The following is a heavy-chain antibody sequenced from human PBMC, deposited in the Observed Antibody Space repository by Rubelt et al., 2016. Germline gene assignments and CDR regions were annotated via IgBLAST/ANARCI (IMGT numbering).Heavy chain of an antibody. CDR1: GFTFSNYR. D-gene: IGHD2-2*01. V-gene: IGHV3-21*01. Sequence: GGGLVKPGGSLRLSCAASGFTFSNYRMTWVRQAPGKGLEWVSSISSTSSYIYYADSVKGRFTISRDNAKNSLYLQMNSLGDEDTAVYYCAREWATSTKELDYWGQGTLVTVSS. CDR3: AREWATSTKELDY. CDR2: ISSTSSYI. J-gene: IGHJ4*02.